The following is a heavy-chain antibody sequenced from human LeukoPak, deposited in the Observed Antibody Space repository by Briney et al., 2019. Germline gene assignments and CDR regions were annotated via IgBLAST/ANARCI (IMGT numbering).Heavy chain of an antibody. V-gene: IGHV4-34*01. CDR3: ARGRGYSFGLSYYYYYYMDV. CDR2: INHSGST. CDR1: GGSFSGYY. Sequence: SETLSLTCAVYGGSFSGYYWSWIRQPPGKGLEWIGEINHSGSTNYNPSLKSRVTVSLDTSKNQFSLKLNSVTAADTAVYYCARGRGYSFGLSYYYYYYMDVWGKGTTVTVSS. J-gene: IGHJ6*03. D-gene: IGHD5-18*01.